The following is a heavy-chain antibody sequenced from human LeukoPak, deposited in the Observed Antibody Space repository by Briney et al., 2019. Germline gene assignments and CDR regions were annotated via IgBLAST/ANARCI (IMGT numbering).Heavy chain of an antibody. CDR3: ARRYNWNDRWD. CDR1: GGSISSTNYY. J-gene: IGHJ4*02. CDR2: IYYSGST. D-gene: IGHD1-1*01. V-gene: IGHV4-39*07. Sequence: PSETLSLTCTVSGGSISSTNYYWGWIRQPPGKGLEWIGSIYYSGSTYYNPSLKSRLTISLDTSKNQFSLRLSSVTAADTAFYYCARRYNWNDRWDWGQGTLVAVSP.